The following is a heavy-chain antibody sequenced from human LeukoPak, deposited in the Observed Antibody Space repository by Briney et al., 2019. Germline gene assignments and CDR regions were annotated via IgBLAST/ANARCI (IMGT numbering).Heavy chain of an antibody. CDR3: ARMYYYDNSGDDNWFDP. Sequence: ASVKVSCKTSGYTFTNYDINWVRQATGQGLEWMGWMNPNNGNTGYAQKFQGRVTMTRATSISTAYMELSSLTFEDTAIYYCARMYYYDNSGDDNWFDPWGQGTLVTVSS. CDR1: GYTFTNYD. CDR2: MNPNNGNT. D-gene: IGHD3-22*01. V-gene: IGHV1-8*01. J-gene: IGHJ5*02.